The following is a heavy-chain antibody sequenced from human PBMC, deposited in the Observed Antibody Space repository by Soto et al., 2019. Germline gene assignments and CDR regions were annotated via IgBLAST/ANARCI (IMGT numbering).Heavy chain of an antibody. Sequence: SETLSLTCTVSGGSISSYYWSWIRQPPGKGLEWIGYIYYSGNTNYNPSLKSRVTISVDTSKNQFSLKLSSVTAADTAVYYCARVVAAAGTGWFDPWGQGTLVTVSS. CDR3: ARVVAAAGTGWFDP. V-gene: IGHV4-59*01. D-gene: IGHD6-13*01. CDR2: IYYSGNT. J-gene: IGHJ5*02. CDR1: GGSISSYY.